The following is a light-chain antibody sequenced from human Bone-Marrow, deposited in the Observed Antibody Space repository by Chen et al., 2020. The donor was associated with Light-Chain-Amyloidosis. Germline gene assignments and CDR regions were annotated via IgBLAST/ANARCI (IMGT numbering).Light chain of an antibody. CDR1: DLPTEY. J-gene: IGLJ2*01. CDR3: QSADSSGTYEVI. CDR2: RDT. Sequence: SYELTQPPSVSVSPGQTARITCSGADLPTEYAYWYQQKPGQAPGLVIHRDTERPSGISARFSGSSSGTTATLTISGVQAEDEADYHCQSADSSGTYEVIFGGGTKLTVL. V-gene: IGLV3-25*03.